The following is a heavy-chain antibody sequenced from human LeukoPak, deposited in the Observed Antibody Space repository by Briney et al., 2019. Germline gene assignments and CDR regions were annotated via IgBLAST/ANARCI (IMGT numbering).Heavy chain of an antibody. CDR1: GGSISSGDYY. CDR2: IYYSGST. J-gene: IGHJ3*02. D-gene: IGHD1-1*01. V-gene: IGHV4-30-4*08. CDR3: ARDLLAVTGAFDI. Sequence: SQTLSLTCTVSGGSISSGDYYWSWIRQPPGEGLEWIGYIYYSGSTYYNPSLKSRVTISVDTSKNQLSLKLSSVTAADTAVYYCARDLLAVTGAFDIWGQGTMVTVSS.